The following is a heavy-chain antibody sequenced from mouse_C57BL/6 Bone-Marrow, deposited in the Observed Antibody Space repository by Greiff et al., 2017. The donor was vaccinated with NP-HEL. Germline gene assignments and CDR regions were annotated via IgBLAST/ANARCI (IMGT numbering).Heavy chain of an antibody. J-gene: IGHJ2*01. CDR3: ARALYGSRNYFDY. Sequence: QVQLQQPGAELVRPGASVKLSCKASGYSFTHFWMNWVKQRPGQGLEWLAMIHPSDSETRLNQKFKDKATLTVDKSSNTAYMQLASPTSEDSAVYFWARALYGSRNYFDYWGQGTTLTVSS. CDR1: GYSFTHFW. V-gene: IGHV1S82*01. CDR2: IHPSDSET. D-gene: IGHD1-1*01.